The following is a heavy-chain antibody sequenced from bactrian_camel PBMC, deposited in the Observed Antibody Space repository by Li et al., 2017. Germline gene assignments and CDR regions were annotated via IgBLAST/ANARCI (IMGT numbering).Heavy chain of an antibody. CDR3: AAGAATKMTMYEYNY. CDR1: GYTGNNYC. CDR2: ISWNGDEA. D-gene: IGHD4*01. V-gene: IGHV3-2*01. Sequence: HVQLVESGGGSVQAGGSLRLSCVASGYTGNNYCMAWIRQAPGKGLEWVSSISWNGDEANYLGSVKGQFTISRDNAKNMVFLQMNSLKSENTAMYYCAAGAATKMTMYEYNYWGQGTQVTVS. J-gene: IGHJ4*01.